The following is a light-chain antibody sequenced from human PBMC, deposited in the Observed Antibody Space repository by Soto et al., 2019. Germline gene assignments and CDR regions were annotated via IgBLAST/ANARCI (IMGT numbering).Light chain of an antibody. CDR3: QQYDNYPLT. V-gene: IGKV1-5*01. J-gene: IGKJ4*01. CDR2: DDS. Sequence: DIPMTQSPSTLSASVGDRVTITCRASQSVRSWLAWYQQKPGRAPKFLIYDDSSLESGVPSRFSGSGSGTEFTLTISNLQPDDFATYYCQQYDNYPLTFGGGTKVEI. CDR1: QSVRSW.